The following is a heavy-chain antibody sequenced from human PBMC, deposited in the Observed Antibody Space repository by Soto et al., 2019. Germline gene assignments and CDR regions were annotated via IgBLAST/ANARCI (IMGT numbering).Heavy chain of an antibody. CDR3: AKEIFAAAYAATSAFDL. Sequence: PGGSLRLSCAASGFTFSSHAMGWLRQTPGTGPEWVAFVDGSGGDTFYADSVKGRLIISRDNSDNSLYLHMNSLRAGDTGRYFCAKEIFAAAYAATSAFDLWGQGTLVTVSS. D-gene: IGHD2-8*01. CDR1: GFTFSSHA. V-gene: IGHV3-23*01. CDR2: VDGSGGDT. J-gene: IGHJ4*02.